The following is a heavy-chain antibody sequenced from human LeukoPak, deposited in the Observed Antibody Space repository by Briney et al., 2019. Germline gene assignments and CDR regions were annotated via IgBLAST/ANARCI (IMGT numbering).Heavy chain of an antibody. V-gene: IGHV3-7*03. CDR2: VNRDGSET. Sequence: GGSLRLSCAASGFALSSHWMTWVRQVPGRGPEWVANVNRDGSETYYLDSVKGRFTISKGNAKNSLYLQMNSLRAEDTALYHCARNNGMDVWGQGTTVIVSS. CDR3: ARNNGMDV. CDR1: GFALSSHW. J-gene: IGHJ6*02.